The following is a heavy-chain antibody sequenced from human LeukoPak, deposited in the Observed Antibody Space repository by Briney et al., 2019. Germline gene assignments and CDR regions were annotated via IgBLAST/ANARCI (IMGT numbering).Heavy chain of an antibody. V-gene: IGHV3-7*03. CDR2: VNRDGSET. Sequence: GGSLRLSCAASGFALSSHWMTWVRQVPGRGPEWVANVNRDGSETYYLDSVKGRFTISKGNAKNSLYLQMNSLRAEDTALYHCARNNGMDVWGQGTTVIVSS. CDR3: ARNNGMDV. CDR1: GFALSSHW. J-gene: IGHJ6*02.